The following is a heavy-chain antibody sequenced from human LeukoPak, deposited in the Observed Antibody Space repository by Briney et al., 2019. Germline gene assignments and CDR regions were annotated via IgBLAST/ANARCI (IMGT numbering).Heavy chain of an antibody. J-gene: IGHJ1*01. D-gene: IGHD2-15*01. V-gene: IGHV1-3*01. CDR2: INAGNGNT. CDR1: GYTFTSYA. CDR3: AREMELRYCSGGSCYLAEYFQH. Sequence: GASVKVSCKASGYTFTSYAMHWVRQAPGQRLEWMGWINAGNGNTKYSQKFQGRVTITRDTSASTAYMELSSLRSEDTAVYYCAREMELRYCSGGSCYLAEYFQHWGQGTLVTVSS.